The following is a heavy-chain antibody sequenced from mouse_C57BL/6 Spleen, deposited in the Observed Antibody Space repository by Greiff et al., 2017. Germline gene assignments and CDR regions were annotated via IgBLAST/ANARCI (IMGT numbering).Heavy chain of an antibody. D-gene: IGHD1-1*01. J-gene: IGHJ4*01. CDR3: ALLGSSYAMDY. CDR2: IHPNSGST. V-gene: IGHV1-64*01. CDR1: GYTFTSYW. Sequence: QVQLQQPGAELVKPGASVKLSCKASGYTFTSYWMHWVKQRPGQGLEWIGMIHPNSGSTNYNEKFKSKATLTVDKSSSTAYMQLSSLTSEDSAVYYCALLGSSYAMDYWGQGTSVTVSS.